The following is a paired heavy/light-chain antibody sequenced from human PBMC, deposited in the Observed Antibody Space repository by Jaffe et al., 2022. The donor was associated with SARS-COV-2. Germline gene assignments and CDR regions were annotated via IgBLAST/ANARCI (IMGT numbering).Light chain of an antibody. Sequence: DIQMTQSPSSLSASVGDRVTITCQASQYVGNYLNWYQQKPGKAPNLLIYDVSNLETGVPSRFSGSGSGTDFTFTINNLQPEDFATYYCQQYSKLPTFGGGTKVEIK. CDR1: QYVGNY. CDR3: QQYSKLPT. J-gene: IGKJ4*01. V-gene: IGKV1-33*01. CDR2: DVS.
Heavy chain of an antibody. CDR3: AKDRLGYSNSHWSPFDI. D-gene: IGHD4-4*01. CDR1: GNSFSSYA. Sequence: QVQLVQSGAEVRKPGSSVTVSCKASGNSFSSYAISWVRQAPGQGLEWLGGIVPLLGTPKYAQILQDRLTITADESTATAYMELRSLRSGDTAVYYCAKDRLGYSNSHWSPFDIWGQGTTVTVSS. CDR2: IVPLLGTP. V-gene: IGHV1-69*01. J-gene: IGHJ3*02.